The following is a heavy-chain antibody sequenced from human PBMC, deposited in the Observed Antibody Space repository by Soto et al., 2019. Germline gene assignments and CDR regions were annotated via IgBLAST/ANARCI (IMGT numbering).Heavy chain of an antibody. D-gene: IGHD6-13*01. CDR1: GYSFTSYW. CDR3: ARTSAAGKYYYGMDV. J-gene: IGHJ6*02. Sequence: GESLKISCKGSGYSFTSYWIGWVRQMPGKGLEWMGIIYPGDSDTRYSPSFQGQVTISADKSISTAYLQWSSLKASDTSMYYCARTSAAGKYYYGMDVWGQGTTVTV. V-gene: IGHV5-51*01. CDR2: IYPGDSDT.